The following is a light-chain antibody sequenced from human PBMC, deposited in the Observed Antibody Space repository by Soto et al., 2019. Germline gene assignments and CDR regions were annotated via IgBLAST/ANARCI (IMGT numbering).Light chain of an antibody. CDR3: QQYGSSPPT. CDR2: GAS. CDR1: RSVSSY. V-gene: IGKV3-20*01. J-gene: IGKJ1*01. Sequence: EIVLTQSPATLSLSPGESATLSCRATRSVSSYLAWYQQKPGQAPRLLIYGASSRATGIPDRFSGSGSGTDFTLTISRLEPEDFAVYYCQQYGSSPPTFGQGTKVDI.